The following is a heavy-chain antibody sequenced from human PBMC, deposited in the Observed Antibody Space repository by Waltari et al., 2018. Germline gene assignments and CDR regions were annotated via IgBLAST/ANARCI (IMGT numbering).Heavy chain of an antibody. CDR3: ARRQLGGPFDP. J-gene: IGHJ5*02. V-gene: IGHV1-69*12. CDR2: IIPIFGTAP. CDR1: GGTFGSYG. D-gene: IGHD3-16*01. Sequence: QVQLRQSGAEVRKPGSSVRVSSKTSGGTFGSYGITWVRQAPGEGLEWMGGIIPIFGTAPNYAQKFQGRLTVTADESTATVYMDLSGLRSDDTAVYYCARRQLGGPFDPWGQGTLVSVSS.